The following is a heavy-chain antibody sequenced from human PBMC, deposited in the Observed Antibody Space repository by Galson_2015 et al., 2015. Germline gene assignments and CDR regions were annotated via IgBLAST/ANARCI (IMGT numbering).Heavy chain of an antibody. V-gene: IGHV4-34*01. CDR1: GGSFSGYY. J-gene: IGHJ5*02. CDR2: INHSGST. CDR3: ARGLLLVDP. Sequence: ETLSLTCAVYGGSFSGYYWSWIRQPPGKGLEWIGEINHSGSTNYNPSLKNRVTISVDTSKNQFSLKLSSVTAADTAVYYCARGLLLVDPWGQGTLVTVSS.